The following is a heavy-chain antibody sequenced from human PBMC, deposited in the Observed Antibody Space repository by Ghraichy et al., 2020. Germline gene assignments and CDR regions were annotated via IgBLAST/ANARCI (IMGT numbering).Heavy chain of an antibody. Sequence: SQTLSLTCAVYGGSFSGYYWSWIRQPPGKGLEWIGEINHSGSTNYNPSLKSRVTISVDTSKNQFSLKLSSVTAADTAVYYCAREGQGGGFLEWLLPRSYYFDYWGQGTLVTVSS. CDR1: GGSFSGYY. CDR3: AREGQGGGFLEWLLPRSYYFDY. CDR2: INHSGST. D-gene: IGHD3-3*01. J-gene: IGHJ4*02. V-gene: IGHV4-34*01.